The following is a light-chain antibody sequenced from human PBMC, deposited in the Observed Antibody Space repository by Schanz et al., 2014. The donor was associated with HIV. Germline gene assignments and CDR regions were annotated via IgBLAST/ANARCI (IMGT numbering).Light chain of an antibody. CDR1: QSLDGW. J-gene: IGKJ1*01. V-gene: IGKV1-5*01. Sequence: DIQMTQSPSTLSASVGDRVTITCRASQSLDGWLAWYQQKPGKAPKLLIYGASSLQLGVPFRFSGSGSGTDFTLTISDLQAEDVGTYYCLQDYHHLTFGQGTKVEI. CDR2: GAS. CDR3: LQDYHHLT.